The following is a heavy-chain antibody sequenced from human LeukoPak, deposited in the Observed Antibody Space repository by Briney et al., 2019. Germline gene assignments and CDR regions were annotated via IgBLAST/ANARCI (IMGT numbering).Heavy chain of an antibody. Sequence: SETLSLTCSVSGGSISSYSWSWIRPPPGKGVEWIGYIYTTGSTDYKPSLKSRVSISRDTSKNQFSLELSSATAADTAVYYCARRSPSSGWCFDSWGQGTLVTVSS. CDR3: ARRSPSSGWCFDS. CDR2: IYTTGST. CDR1: GGSISSYS. J-gene: IGHJ4*02. D-gene: IGHD6-13*01. V-gene: IGHV4-4*09.